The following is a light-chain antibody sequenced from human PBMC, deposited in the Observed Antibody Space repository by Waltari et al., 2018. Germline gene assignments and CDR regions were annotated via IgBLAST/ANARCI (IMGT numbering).Light chain of an antibody. CDR2: SNN. CDR3: AAWDVSLKGV. V-gene: IGLV1-44*01. CDR1: SSNIGSNT. Sequence: QSVLTQPPSASGTPGQRVTISCSGSSSNIGSNTVNWHHQLPGIAPKLIIDSNNQRPYGGPVRLLGSRSGTSADLAISGLQSDDEADYYCAAWDVSLKGVFGGGTKVTVL. J-gene: IGLJ2*01.